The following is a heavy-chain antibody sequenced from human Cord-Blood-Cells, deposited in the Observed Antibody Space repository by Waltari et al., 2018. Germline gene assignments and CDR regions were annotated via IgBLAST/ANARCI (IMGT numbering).Heavy chain of an antibody. CDR1: GGSFSGYY. J-gene: IGHJ2*01. CDR3: ARAPLDYGYYRYFDR. Sequence: QVQLQQWGAGLLKPSETLSLTCAVYGGSFSGYYWSWIRQPPGQGLEWIGEINHGGSTNHNPSLKSRVTRSLHTSKNQFSLKLSSVTAADTAVYYCARAPLDYGYYRYFDRWGRGTLVTVSS. D-gene: IGHD4-17*01. CDR2: INHGGST. V-gene: IGHV4-34*01.